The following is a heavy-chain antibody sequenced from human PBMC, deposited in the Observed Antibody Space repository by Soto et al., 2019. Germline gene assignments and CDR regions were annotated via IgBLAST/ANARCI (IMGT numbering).Heavy chain of an antibody. Sequence: SVKVSCKASGGTFSSYAISWVRQAPGQGLEWMGGIIPIFGTANYAQKFQGRVTITADESTSTAYMELSSLRSEDTAVYYCARRWRVISTSHYYYYGMDVWGQGTTVIVSS. J-gene: IGHJ6*02. CDR1: GGTFSSYA. V-gene: IGHV1-69*13. CDR3: ARRWRVISTSHYYYYGMDV. CDR2: IIPIFGTA. D-gene: IGHD2-2*01.